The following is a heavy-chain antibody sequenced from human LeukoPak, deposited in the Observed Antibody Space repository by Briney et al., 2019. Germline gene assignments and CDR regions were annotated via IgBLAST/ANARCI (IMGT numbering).Heavy chain of an antibody. CDR3: ARFRGVAGTSPFDY. D-gene: IGHD6-19*01. J-gene: IGHJ4*02. V-gene: IGHV3-33*01. CDR2: IWYDGSNR. CDR1: GFTFSSYG. Sequence: GGSLRLSCAASGFTFSSYGMHWVRQAPGKGLEWVAVIWYDGSNRYYADSVRGRFTISRDNSKNTLYLQMNSLRAEDTAVYYCARFRGVAGTSPFDYWGQGTLVTVSS.